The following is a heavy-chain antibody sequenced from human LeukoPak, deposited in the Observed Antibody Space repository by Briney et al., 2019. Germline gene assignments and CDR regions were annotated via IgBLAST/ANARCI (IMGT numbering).Heavy chain of an antibody. CDR2: IYYSGST. Sequence: SETLSLTCTVSGGSISSYYWSWIRQPPGKGLEWIGYIYYSGSTNYNPSLKSRVTISVDTSKNQFSLKLSSVTAADTAVYYCAGVGYDFRHDYWGQGTLVTVSS. J-gene: IGHJ4*02. V-gene: IGHV4-59*01. CDR3: AGVGYDFRHDY. CDR1: GGSISSYY. D-gene: IGHD3-3*01.